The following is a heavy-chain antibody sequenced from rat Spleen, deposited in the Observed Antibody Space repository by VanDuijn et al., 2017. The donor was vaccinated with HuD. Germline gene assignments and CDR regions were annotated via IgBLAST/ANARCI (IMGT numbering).Heavy chain of an antibody. CDR1: GFIFSDYY. Sequence: EVQLVESDGGLVQPGRSLKPSCAASGFIFSDYYMAWVRQAPTKGLEWVATISFDGISTYYRDSVKGRFTISRDNAKNTLYLQMDSLRSEDTATYYCSRRYDFDYWGQGVMVTVSS. CDR3: SRRYDFDY. J-gene: IGHJ2*01. D-gene: IGHD2-1*01. CDR2: ISFDGIST. V-gene: IGHV5-29*01.